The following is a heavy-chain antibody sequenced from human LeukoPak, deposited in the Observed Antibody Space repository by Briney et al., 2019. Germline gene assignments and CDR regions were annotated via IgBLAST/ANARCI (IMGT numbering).Heavy chain of an antibody. D-gene: IGHD2/OR15-2a*01. CDR1: GFTFSSYG. J-gene: IGHJ4*02. Sequence: GRSLRLSCAASGFTFSSYGMHWVRQAPGKGLEWVAVISYDGSNKYYADSVKGRFTISRDNSKNTLYLQMNSLRAEDTAVYYCAKGRSLTFPLFDYWGQGTLVTVSS. CDR2: ISYDGSNK. CDR3: AKGRSLTFPLFDY. V-gene: IGHV3-30*18.